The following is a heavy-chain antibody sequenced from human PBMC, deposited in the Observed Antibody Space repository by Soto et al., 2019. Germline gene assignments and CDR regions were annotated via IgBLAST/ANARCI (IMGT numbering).Heavy chain of an antibody. CDR2: IYDSGTT. Sequence: ETLSLTCGVSGGSFSRGYWWTWVRQPPGKGLEWIGEIYDSGTTNYSPSLNSRVTISVDKSKNQFSLRLRSVSAADTALYYCARGGGLNTRWYEGGFDTWGQGTPVTVSS. D-gene: IGHD6-13*01. V-gene: IGHV4-4*02. CDR1: GGSFSRGYW. J-gene: IGHJ5*02. CDR3: ARGGGLNTRWYEGGFDT.